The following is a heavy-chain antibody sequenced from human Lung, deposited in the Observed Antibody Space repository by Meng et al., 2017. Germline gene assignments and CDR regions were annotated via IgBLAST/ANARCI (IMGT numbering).Heavy chain of an antibody. Sequence: QVQLQESGPGLVKPSGPLSLPCAVSGGSITSSTWWSWVRQTPGKGLEWFGEIFHSGSTNYNPPLESRVTISVDKSKNQFSLKVYSVTAADTATYYCARFDISSSGRGDYWGQGILVTVSS. V-gene: IGHV4-4*02. CDR1: GGSITSSTW. CDR3: ARFDISSSGRGDY. J-gene: IGHJ4*02. CDR2: IFHSGST. D-gene: IGHD1-26*01.